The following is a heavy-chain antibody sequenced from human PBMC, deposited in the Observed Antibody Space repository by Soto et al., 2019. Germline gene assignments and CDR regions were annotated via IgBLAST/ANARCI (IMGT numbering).Heavy chain of an antibody. J-gene: IGHJ6*02. CDR3: ARERGIAAEYYYCYYGMDV. CDR1: GDSVSSNSAA. V-gene: IGHV6-1*01. CDR2: TYYRSKWYN. D-gene: IGHD6-13*01. Sequence: SQTLSLTCAISGDSVSSNSAAWNWIRQSPSRGLEWLRRTYYRSKWYNDYAVSVKSRITINPDTSKNQFSLQLNSVAPEDTAVYYCARERGIAAEYYYCYYGMDVWGQGTTVTVSS.